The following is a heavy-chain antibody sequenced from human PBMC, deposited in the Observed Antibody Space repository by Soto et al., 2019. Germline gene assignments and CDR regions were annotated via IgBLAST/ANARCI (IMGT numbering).Heavy chain of an antibody. V-gene: IGHV4-31*03. CDR1: GGSISSGGYY. J-gene: IGHJ3*01. D-gene: IGHD3-10*01. Sequence: QVQLQESGPGLVKPSQTLSLTCTVSGGSISSGGYYWSWIRQHPGKGLEWIGYIYYSGSTYYNPSLKRXXTXSXXMSKSRFSLKLSSVTAADTAVYSGARRPCMVRRVTWGQGTMVTVSS. CDR2: IYYSGST. CDR3: ARRPCMVRRVT.